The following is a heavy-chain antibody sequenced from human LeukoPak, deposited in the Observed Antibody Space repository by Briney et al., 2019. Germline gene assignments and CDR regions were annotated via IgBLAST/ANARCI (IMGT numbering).Heavy chain of an antibody. CDR2: ISAYNGNT. CDR3: ARDGGGHNTNWFDP. V-gene: IGHV1-18*01. Sequence: ASVKVSCKASGYTFTSYGISWVRQAPGQGLEWMGWISAYNGNTNYAQKPQGRVTMTTDTSTSTAYMELRSLRSDDTAVYYCARDGGGHNTNWFDPWGQGTLVTVSS. D-gene: IGHD3-16*01. CDR1: GYTFTSYG. J-gene: IGHJ5*02.